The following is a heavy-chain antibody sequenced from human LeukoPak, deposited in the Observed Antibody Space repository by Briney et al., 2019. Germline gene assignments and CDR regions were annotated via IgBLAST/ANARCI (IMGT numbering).Heavy chain of an antibody. CDR1: GGSFSGYY. CDR2: INHSGST. Sequence: SETLSLTCAVYGGSFSGYYWSWIRQPPGKGLEWIWEINHSGSTNYNPSLKSRVTISVDTSKKQFSLKLSSVTAADTAVYYCARADSGYDQYYFDYWGQGTLVTVPS. D-gene: IGHD5-12*01. J-gene: IGHJ4*02. V-gene: IGHV4-34*01. CDR3: ARADSGYDQYYFDY.